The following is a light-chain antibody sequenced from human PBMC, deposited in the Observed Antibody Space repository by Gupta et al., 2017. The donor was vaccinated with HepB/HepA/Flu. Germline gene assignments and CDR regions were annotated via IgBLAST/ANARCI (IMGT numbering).Light chain of an antibody. CDR1: STNIGSNT. CDR3: AAWDDSLNGPV. V-gene: IGLV1-44*01. J-gene: IGLJ3*02. Sequence: QSVLTQPPLASGTPGQRVPIPCSGSSTNIGSNTVNWYQQHPGTAPKLLIFSNNQRPSGVPDRFSGSKSGTSASLAISGLQSEDEADYYCAAWDDSLNGPVFGGGTKLTVL. CDR2: SNN.